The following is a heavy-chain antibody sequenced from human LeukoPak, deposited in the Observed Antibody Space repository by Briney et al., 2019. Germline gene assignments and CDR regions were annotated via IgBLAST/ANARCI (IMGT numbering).Heavy chain of an antibody. CDR1: GFAFSSYG. J-gene: IGHJ4*02. CDR2: IRYDGSNK. V-gene: IGHV3-30*02. CDR3: AKDRITKSVAGTLDY. Sequence: GGSLRLSYAGSGFAFSSYGMHWVRQAPGKGLEWVTFIRYDGSNKYYADSVKGRFTISRDNSKNTLYLQMNSLRAEDTAVYYCAKDRITKSVAGTLDYWGQGTLVTVSS. D-gene: IGHD6-19*01.